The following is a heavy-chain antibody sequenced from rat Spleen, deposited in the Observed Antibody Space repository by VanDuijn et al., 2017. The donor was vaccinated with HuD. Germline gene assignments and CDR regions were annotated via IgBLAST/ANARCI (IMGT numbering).Heavy chain of an antibody. J-gene: IGHJ2*01. CDR1: GFTFNNYW. CDR2: ITNASGST. D-gene: IGHD1-10*01. Sequence: EVQLVESGGGLVQPGGSLKLSCVASGFTFNNYWMTWIRQAPGKGLEWVASITNASGSTYYRDSVKGRFTISRDNPKSTLSLQMDSLRSEDTATYYCTTTWNFDYWGQGVMVTVSS. CDR3: TTTWNFDY. V-gene: IGHV5-31*01.